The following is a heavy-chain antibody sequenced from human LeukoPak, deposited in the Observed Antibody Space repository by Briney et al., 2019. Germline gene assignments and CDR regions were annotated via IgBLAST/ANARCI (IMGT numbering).Heavy chain of an antibody. CDR3: ARDQGITIFGVNNWFDP. J-gene: IGHJ5*02. CDR2: INSDGSST. CDR1: GFTFSSYW. Sequence: GGSLRLSCAASGFTFSSYWMHWVRQAPGKGLVWVSRINSDGSSTSYADSVKGRFTISRDNAKNTLYLQMNSLRAEDTAVYYCARDQGITIFGVNNWFDPWGQGTLVTVSS. D-gene: IGHD3-3*01. V-gene: IGHV3-74*01.